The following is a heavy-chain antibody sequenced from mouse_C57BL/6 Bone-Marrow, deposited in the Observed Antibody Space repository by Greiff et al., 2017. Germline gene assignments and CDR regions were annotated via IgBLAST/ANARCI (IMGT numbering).Heavy chain of an antibody. D-gene: IGHD2-1*01. CDR2: ISDGGSYT. Sequence: EVKLVESGGGLVKPGGSLKLSCAASGFTFSSYAMSWVRQTPEKRLEWVATISDGGSYTYYPDNVKGRFTISRDNAKNNRYLQMSHLKSEDTAMYYCAREGVLYYGNYGRVAYWGQGTLVTVSA. CDR3: AREGVLYYGNYGRVAY. V-gene: IGHV5-4*03. CDR1: GFTFSSYA. J-gene: IGHJ3*01.